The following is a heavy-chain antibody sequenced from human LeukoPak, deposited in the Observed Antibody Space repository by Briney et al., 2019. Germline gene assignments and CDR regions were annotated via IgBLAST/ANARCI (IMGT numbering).Heavy chain of an antibody. CDR3: ASICSGGSCYSDY. D-gene: IGHD2-15*01. CDR2: INHSGST. Sequence: SETLSLTCTVSGGSISSGGYYWSWIRQPPGKRLEWIGEINHSGSTNYNPSLKSRVTISVDTSKNQFSLKLSSVTAADTAVYYCASICSGGSCYSDYWGQGTLVTVSS. V-gene: IGHV4-39*07. J-gene: IGHJ4*02. CDR1: GGSISSGGYY.